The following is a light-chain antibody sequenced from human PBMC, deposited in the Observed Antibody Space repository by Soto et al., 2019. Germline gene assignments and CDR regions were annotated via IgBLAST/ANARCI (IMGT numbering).Light chain of an antibody. CDR1: SSDVGGYNY. V-gene: IGLV2-14*01. J-gene: IGLJ1*01. CDR3: SSYTSSSTLYV. Sequence: QSVLTQPASLSGSPGQSITISCTGTSSDVGGYNYVSWYQQHPGKAPKLMIYDVSNRPSGVSNRFSGSKSGNTASLTISGLQAEDEADYYCSSYTSSSTLYVFGTGTTVTVL. CDR2: DVS.